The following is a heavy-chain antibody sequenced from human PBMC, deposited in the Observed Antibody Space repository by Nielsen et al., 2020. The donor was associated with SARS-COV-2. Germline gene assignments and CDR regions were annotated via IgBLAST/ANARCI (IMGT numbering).Heavy chain of an antibody. CDR2: INPNSGGT. CDR1: GYTFTGYY. Sequence: ASVKVSCKASGYTFTGYYMHWVRQAPGQGLEWMGRINPNSGGTNYAQKFQGRVTMTRDTSISTAYMELSRLRSDDTAVYYCARDLGRGYSQIDYWGQGTLVTVSS. J-gene: IGHJ4*02. CDR3: ARDLGRGYSQIDY. D-gene: IGHD5-18*01. V-gene: IGHV1-2*06.